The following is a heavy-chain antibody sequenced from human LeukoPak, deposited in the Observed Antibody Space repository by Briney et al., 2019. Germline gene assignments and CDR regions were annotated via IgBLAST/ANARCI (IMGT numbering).Heavy chain of an antibody. J-gene: IGHJ3*02. D-gene: IGHD3-22*01. Sequence: PGGSLRLSCAATGFTFSSYAMSWVRQAPGKGLEWVSTISGSSVSTYYADSVKGRFSISRDNSKNTLYLQMNSLRAEDTAVYYCAKEQLEDYYDSTYNDIDAFDIWGQGTMVTVSS. CDR2: ISGSSVST. CDR3: AKEQLEDYYDSTYNDIDAFDI. CDR1: GFTFSSYA. V-gene: IGHV3-23*01.